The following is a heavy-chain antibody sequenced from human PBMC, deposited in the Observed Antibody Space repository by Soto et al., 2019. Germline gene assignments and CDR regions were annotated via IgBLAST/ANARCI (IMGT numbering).Heavy chain of an antibody. CDR2: IYYSGST. J-gene: IGHJ6*02. CDR1: GGSISSYY. V-gene: IGHV4-59*01. Sequence: PSETLSLTCTVSGGSISSYYWSWIRQPPGKGLEWIGYIYYSGSTNYNPSLKSRVTISVDTSKNQFSLKLSSVTAAETAVYYCARDGGSYQDYYYYGMDVWGQGTTVTVSS. CDR3: ARDGGSYQDYYYYGMDV. D-gene: IGHD1-26*01.